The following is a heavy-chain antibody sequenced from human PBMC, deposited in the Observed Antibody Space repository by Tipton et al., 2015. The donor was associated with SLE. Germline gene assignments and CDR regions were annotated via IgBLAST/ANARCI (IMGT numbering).Heavy chain of an antibody. CDR2: IYTSGST. CDR3: ARDIYSSSLI. J-gene: IGHJ3*02. D-gene: IGHD6-13*01. CDR1: GGSISSSSYY. Sequence: TLSLTCTVSGGSISSSSYYWSWIRQPAGKGLEWIGYIYTSGSTNYNPSLKSRVTISVDTSKNQFSLKLSSVTAADTAVYYCARDIYSSSLIWGQGTMVTVSS. V-gene: IGHV4-61*09.